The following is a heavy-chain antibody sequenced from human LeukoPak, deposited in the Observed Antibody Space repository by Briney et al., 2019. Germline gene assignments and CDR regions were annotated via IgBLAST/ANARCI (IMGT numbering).Heavy chain of an antibody. CDR1: GGSFSGYY. J-gene: IGHJ5*02. Sequence: SETLSLTCAVYGGSFSGYYWSWIRQPPGRGLEGIGEMNHYGSTNYNPSPKSRVTFSVDTSKNQFSLKVNSVAAADTAVYYCARGASRRTKTGTTGLWSANWFDPWGQGTLVTVSS. CDR3: ARGASRRTKTGTTGLWSANWFDP. V-gene: IGHV4-34*01. D-gene: IGHD1-1*01. CDR2: MNHYGST.